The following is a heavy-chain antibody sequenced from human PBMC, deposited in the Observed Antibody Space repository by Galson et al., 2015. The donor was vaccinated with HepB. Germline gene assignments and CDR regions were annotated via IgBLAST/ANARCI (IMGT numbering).Heavy chain of an antibody. CDR1: GDSVSSNSAA. Sequence: CAISGDSVSSNSAAWNWIRQSPSRGLEWLGRTYYRSKWYNDYAVSVKSRITINPDTSKNQFSLQLNSVTPEDTAVYYCARAYSSSWYAWFDPWGQGTLVTVSS. D-gene: IGHD6-13*01. V-gene: IGHV6-1*01. CDR3: ARAYSSSWYAWFDP. J-gene: IGHJ5*02. CDR2: TYYRSKWYN.